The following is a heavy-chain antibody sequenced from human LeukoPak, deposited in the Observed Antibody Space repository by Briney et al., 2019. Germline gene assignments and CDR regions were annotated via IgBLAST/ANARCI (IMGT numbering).Heavy chain of an antibody. CDR1: GFTFSSYA. Sequence: GGSLRLSCAASGFTFSSYAMHWVRQAPGKGLEWVAVISYDGGNKYYADSVKGRFTISRDNSKNTLYLQMNSLRAEDTAVYYCARDPRFLEWLGYFDYWGQGTLVTVSS. CDR3: ARDPRFLEWLGYFDY. V-gene: IGHV3-30-3*01. D-gene: IGHD3-3*01. CDR2: ISYDGGNK. J-gene: IGHJ4*02.